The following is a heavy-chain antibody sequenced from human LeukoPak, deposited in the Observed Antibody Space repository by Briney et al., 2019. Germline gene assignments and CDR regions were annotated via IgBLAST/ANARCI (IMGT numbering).Heavy chain of an antibody. CDR3: SREPIAVSDHDAFDI. CDR1: GYNFTDYY. J-gene: IGHJ3*02. D-gene: IGHD6-19*01. V-gene: IGHV1-2*02. Sequence: ASVKVSCKASGYNFTDYYMHWVRQAPGQGLEWMGWINPNNGDTNCAQKFQVRVTMTRDTSISTAYMELSRLRSDDTAVYYCSREPIAVSDHDAFDIWGQGTMVTVSS. CDR2: INPNNGDT.